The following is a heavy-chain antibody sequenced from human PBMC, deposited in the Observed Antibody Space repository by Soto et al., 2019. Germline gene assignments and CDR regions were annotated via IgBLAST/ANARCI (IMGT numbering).Heavy chain of an antibody. CDR1: GYTFTSYD. CDR3: ARTRYGDNVDY. CDR2: LNPNSGNT. Sequence: QVHLVQSGAEVKKPGASVKVSCKASGYTFTSYDINWVRQATGQGIEWMGWLNPNSGNTGYAQKSQGRVTMTRNTSISTAYMELLRLRSEYTAVDYCARTRYGDNVDYLGPGTLVTVAS. D-gene: IGHD4-17*01. J-gene: IGHJ4*02. V-gene: IGHV1-8*01.